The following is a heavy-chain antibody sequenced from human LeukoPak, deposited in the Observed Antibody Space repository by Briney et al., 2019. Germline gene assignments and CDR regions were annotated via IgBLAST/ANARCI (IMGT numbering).Heavy chain of an antibody. Sequence: PGGSPRLSCAASGFTFSSYSMNWVRQAPGKGLEWVSSISSSSSYIYYADSVKGRFTISRDNAKTSLYLQMNSLRAEDTAVYYCASLGYCSSTSCYESPWGQGTLVTVSS. V-gene: IGHV3-21*01. J-gene: IGHJ5*02. CDR2: ISSSSSYI. D-gene: IGHD2-2*01. CDR3: ASLGYCSSTSCYESP. CDR1: GFTFSSYS.